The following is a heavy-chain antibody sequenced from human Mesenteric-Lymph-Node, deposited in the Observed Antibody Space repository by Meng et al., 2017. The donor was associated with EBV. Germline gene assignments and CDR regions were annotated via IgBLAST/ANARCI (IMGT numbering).Heavy chain of an antibody. CDR1: VGSVSSGSYY. D-gene: IGHD1-20*01. V-gene: IGHV4-61*01. J-gene: IGHJ4*02. CDR3: ARDSGITVTNSFDY. Sequence: RPVSGTPSVPMSLTCGCSVGSVSSGSYYWSWIRQPPGKGLEWIGYIYRTGSTDYNPSLNSRVSISIDTSKNQFSLRLTSVTAADTAVYYCARDSGITVTNSFDYWGQGALVTVSS. CDR2: IYRTGST.